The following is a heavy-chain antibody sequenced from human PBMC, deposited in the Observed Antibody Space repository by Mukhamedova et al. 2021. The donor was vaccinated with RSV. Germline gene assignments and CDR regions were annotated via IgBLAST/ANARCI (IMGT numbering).Heavy chain of an antibody. Sequence: FAMYWVRQAPGKGLECVSVITASGAGTHYPDFVKGRFTISRDTSKNTVYLQMNSLRAEDTAVYYCAKEGYCSGSDCYRLFDYWG. D-gene: IGHD2-15*01. CDR3: AKEGYCSGSDCYRLFDY. CDR1: FA. CDR2: ITASGAGT. V-gene: IGHV3-23*01. J-gene: IGHJ4*01.